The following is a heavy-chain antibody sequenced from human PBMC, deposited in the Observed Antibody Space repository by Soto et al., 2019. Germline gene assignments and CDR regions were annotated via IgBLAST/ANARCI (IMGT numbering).Heavy chain of an antibody. CDR2: ISYDGSNK. V-gene: IGHV3-30*18. CDR1: GFTFSSYG. CDR3: AKDETAYCSSTSCYAPGMDV. J-gene: IGHJ6*02. D-gene: IGHD2-2*01. Sequence: QVQLVESGGGVVQPGRSLRLSCAASGFTFSSYGMHWVRQAPGKRLERVAVISYDGSNKYYADSVKGRFTISRDNSKNTLYLQMNSLRAEDTAVYYCAKDETAYCSSTSCYAPGMDVWGQGTTVTVSS.